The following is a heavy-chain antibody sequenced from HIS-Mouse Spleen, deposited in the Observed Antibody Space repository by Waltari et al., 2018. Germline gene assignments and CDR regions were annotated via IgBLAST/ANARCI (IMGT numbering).Heavy chain of an antibody. Sequence: QVQLVQSGAEVKKPGASVKVSCKASGYTFTGYYMHWVRQAPGQGLEWMGWINPTSAGHNYAPKFQGRVTLTRDPSISTDYMELSRLRSDDTAVYYCARVGLGIAFDIWGQGTMVTVSS. D-gene: IGHD7-27*01. V-gene: IGHV1-2*02. CDR3: ARVGLGIAFDI. CDR1: GYTFTGYY. J-gene: IGHJ3*02. CDR2: INPTSAGH.